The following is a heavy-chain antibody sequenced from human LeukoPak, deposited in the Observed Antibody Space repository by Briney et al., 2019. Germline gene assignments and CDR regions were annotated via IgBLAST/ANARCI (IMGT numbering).Heavy chain of an antibody. CDR1: GFTFSSYA. D-gene: IGHD2-2*01. CDR3: AKAGLGYCSSTSCYFDY. J-gene: IGHJ4*02. CDR2: ISGSGGST. Sequence: QPGGSLRLSCAASGFTFSSYAMSWVRQAPGKGLEWVSAISGSGGSTYYADSVKGRFTISRDNSKNTLYLQMNSLRAEDTAVYYCAKAGLGYCSSTSCYFDYWGQGTLVTVSS. V-gene: IGHV3-23*01.